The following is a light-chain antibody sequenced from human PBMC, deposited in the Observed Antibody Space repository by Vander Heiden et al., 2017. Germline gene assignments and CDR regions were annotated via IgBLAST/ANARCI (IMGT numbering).Light chain of an antibody. Sequence: DIQVTQSQSSLSASVGDRVIISCRASQRISSYLIWYQQKPGKAPKLLIYSASSLQSGVPSRFSGSGSGTDFTLTISSLQPEDFATYYCQQSYSTPWTFGQGTKVEIK. V-gene: IGKV1-39*01. J-gene: IGKJ1*01. CDR2: SAS. CDR1: QRISSY. CDR3: QQSYSTPWT.